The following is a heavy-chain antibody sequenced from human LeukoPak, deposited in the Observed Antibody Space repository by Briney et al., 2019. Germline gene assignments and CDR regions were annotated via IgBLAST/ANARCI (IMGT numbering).Heavy chain of an antibody. D-gene: IGHD3-22*01. J-gene: IGHJ4*02. CDR1: GFTFSAYA. CDR2: MSGSGGMT. Sequence: TGGSLRLSCAVSGFTFSAYAMSWVRQAPGKGLEWVSAMSGSGGMTYYADSVKGRFSISRDNSKNTLHLQVNSLRAEDTAVYYCAKGAMPYYDGSGYNYFDYWRQGTPVTVSS. V-gene: IGHV3-23*01. CDR3: AKGAMPYYDGSGYNYFDY.